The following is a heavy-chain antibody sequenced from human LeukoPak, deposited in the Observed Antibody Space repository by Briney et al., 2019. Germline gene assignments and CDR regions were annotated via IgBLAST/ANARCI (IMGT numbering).Heavy chain of an antibody. CDR1: GGSISSYY. CDR3: ARSGKATVVTM. D-gene: IGHD4-23*01. J-gene: IGHJ4*02. CDR2: IYSSGST. V-gene: IGHV4-4*07. Sequence: PSETLPLTCAVSGGSISSYYWSWIRQPAGKGLEWIGRIYSSGSTNYNPSLKSRVSMSVDTSKNQFSLKLTSVTAADTAVYYCARSGKATVVTMWGQGILVTVSS.